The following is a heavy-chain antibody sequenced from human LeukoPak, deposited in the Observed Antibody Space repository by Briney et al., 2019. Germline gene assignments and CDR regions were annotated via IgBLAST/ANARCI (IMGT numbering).Heavy chain of an antibody. D-gene: IGHD2-8*01. CDR2: LTPSGGHT. CDR3: TRGLVSCISEDTPFKY. Sequence: PGGSLSLSCVGSGFTFHTYDMTWLRHAPGKGLEWVSSLTPSGGHTLYSDSKKGRFNISRDNSTNTLYLQINALRPHDTALYYCTRGLVSCISEDTPFKYWGQGVLVTVSS. CDR1: GFTFHTYD. J-gene: IGHJ4*02. V-gene: IGHV3-23*01.